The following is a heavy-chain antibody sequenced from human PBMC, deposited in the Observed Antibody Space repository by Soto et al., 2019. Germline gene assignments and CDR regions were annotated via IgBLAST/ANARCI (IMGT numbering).Heavy chain of an antibody. CDR1: GFTLKKYG. D-gene: IGHD6-19*01. V-gene: IGHV3-30*03. CDR2: ISHDGGAT. J-gene: IGHJ5*02. CDR3: ARDLYSSGWYNYFDP. Sequence: SLRLSCAAPGFTLKKYGIHWVRQAPGEGLEWVAMISHDGGATYYADSVNGRFTISRDTSRDTAYLQMNSVRPEDTAMYYCARDLYSSGWYNYFDPWGQGTLVTSPQ.